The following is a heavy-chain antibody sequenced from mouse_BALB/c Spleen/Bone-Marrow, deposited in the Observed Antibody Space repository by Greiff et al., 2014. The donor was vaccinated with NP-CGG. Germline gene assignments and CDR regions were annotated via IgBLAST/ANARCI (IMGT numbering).Heavy chain of an antibody. CDR1: GFTFTDYY. CDR3: ARDKNYGSYWYFDV. J-gene: IGHJ1*01. Sequence: VQLKESGGGLVQPGGSLRLSCATSGFTFTDYYMSWVRQPPGKALEWLGFIRNKANGYTTVYSASVKGRFTISRDNSQSILYLQMNTLRAEDSATYYCARDKNYGSYWYFDVWGAGTTVTVSS. CDR2: IRNKANGYTT. V-gene: IGHV7-3*02. D-gene: IGHD2-1*01.